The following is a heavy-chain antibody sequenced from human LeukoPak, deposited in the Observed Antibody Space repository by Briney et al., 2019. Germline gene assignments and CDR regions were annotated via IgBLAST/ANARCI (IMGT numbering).Heavy chain of an antibody. CDR2: ISYDGSNK. CDR1: GFTFSSYA. V-gene: IGHV3-30*04. J-gene: IGHJ4*02. D-gene: IGHD1-14*01. Sequence: PGGSLRLSCAASGFTFSSYAMHWVRQAPGKGLEWVAVISYDGSNKYYADSVKGRFTISRDNSKNTLYLQMNSLRAEDTTVYYCANLGRGNLDYWGQGTLATVSS. CDR3: ANLGRGNLDY.